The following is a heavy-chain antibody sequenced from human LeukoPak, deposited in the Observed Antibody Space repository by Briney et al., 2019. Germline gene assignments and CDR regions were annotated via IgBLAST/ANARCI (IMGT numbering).Heavy chain of an antibody. Sequence: KSSETLSLTCTVSGGSISSYYWSWIRQPPGKGLEWIGYIYYSGSTNYNPSLKSRVTISVDTSKNQFSLKLSSVTAADTAVYYCARQGGELSLSQDAFDIWGQGTMVTVSS. CDR1: GGSISSYY. CDR3: ARQGGELSLSQDAFDI. CDR2: IYYSGST. J-gene: IGHJ3*02. V-gene: IGHV4-59*08. D-gene: IGHD3-10*01.